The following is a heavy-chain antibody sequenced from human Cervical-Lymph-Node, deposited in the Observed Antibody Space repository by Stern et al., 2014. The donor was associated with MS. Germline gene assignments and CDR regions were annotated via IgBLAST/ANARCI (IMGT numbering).Heavy chain of an antibody. J-gene: IGHJ6*02. D-gene: IGHD3-10*01. Sequence: VTLRESGPALVKPTETLTLTCTFSGFSLSTSGMCVSWIRQPPGKALEWLARIDWDDDKYSSTSLKTRLTISKDTSKNQVVLIMTNMDPVDTDTYYCVRIGHFGSGRGAMDVWGQGTTVTVSS. V-gene: IGHV2-70*15. CDR2: IDWDDDK. CDR1: GFSLSTSGMC. CDR3: VRIGHFGSGRGAMDV.